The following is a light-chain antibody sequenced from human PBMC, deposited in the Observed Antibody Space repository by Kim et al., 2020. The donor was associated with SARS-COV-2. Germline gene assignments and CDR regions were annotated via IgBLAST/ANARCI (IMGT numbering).Light chain of an antibody. Sequence: VSPGKTASITCSGDKLGDKYACWYQQKPGQSPVLVIYQDTKRPSGIPERFSGSNSGNTATLTISGTQSMDEADYYCQAWDSSTVVFGGGTQLTVL. CDR1: KLGDKY. J-gene: IGLJ2*01. CDR2: QDT. CDR3: QAWDSSTVV. V-gene: IGLV3-1*01.